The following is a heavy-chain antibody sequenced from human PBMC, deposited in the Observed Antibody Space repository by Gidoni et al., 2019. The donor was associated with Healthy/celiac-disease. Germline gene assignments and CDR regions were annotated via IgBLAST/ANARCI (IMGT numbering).Heavy chain of an antibody. CDR2: IYYSGST. J-gene: IGHJ4*02. CDR1: GGSISSYY. V-gene: IGHV4-59*01. Sequence: QVQLQESGPGLVKPSETLSLTCTVSGGSISSYYWSWIRQPPGKGLEWIGYIYYSGSTNYNPSLKSRVTISVDTSKNQFSLKLSSVTAADTAVYYCATQALYRHLAFDYWGQGTLVTVSS. CDR3: ATQALYRHLAFDY. D-gene: IGHD2-2*02.